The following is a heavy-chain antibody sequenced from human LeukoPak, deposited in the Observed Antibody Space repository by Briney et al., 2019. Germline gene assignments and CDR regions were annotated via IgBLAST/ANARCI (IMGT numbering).Heavy chain of an antibody. CDR1: GGSISSYY. V-gene: IGHV4-59*12. D-gene: IGHD2-2*01. CDR3: ARDRGYCSSTSCHNWFDP. J-gene: IGHJ5*02. Sequence: SETLSLTCTVSGGSISSYYWSWIRQPPGKGLEWIGYIYYSGSTNYNPSLKSRCTISVDTSKNQFSLKLSSVPAADTAVYYCARDRGYCSSTSCHNWFDPWGQGTLVTVSS. CDR2: IYYSGST.